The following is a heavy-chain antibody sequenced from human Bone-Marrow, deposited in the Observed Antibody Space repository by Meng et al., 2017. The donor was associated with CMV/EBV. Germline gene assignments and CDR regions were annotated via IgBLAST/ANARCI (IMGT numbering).Heavy chain of an antibody. Sequence: ASVKVSCKASGGTFSSYAISWVRQAPGQGLEWMGIINPSGGSTSYAQKFQGRVTMTRDTSTSTVYMELSSLRSEDTAVYYCARDGIAAANYYYGMDVWGQGTTVTVSS. V-gene: IGHV1-46*01. J-gene: IGHJ6*02. CDR1: GGTFSSYA. CDR3: ARDGIAAANYYYGMDV. D-gene: IGHD6-13*01. CDR2: INPSGGST.